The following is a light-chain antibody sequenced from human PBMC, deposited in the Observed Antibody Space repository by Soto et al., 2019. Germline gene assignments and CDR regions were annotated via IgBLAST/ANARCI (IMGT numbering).Light chain of an antibody. V-gene: IGKV1-39*01. CDR3: QQTYSAPLT. J-gene: IGKJ4*01. Sequence: DVQMTQSPSSLSASVGDRVTITCRAGHSIIRYLNWYQQKPGKAPRLLIYTASSLQSGVPSSFSGSGSGTDFTLTISSLQPEDFATYYCQQTYSAPLTFGGGTKVEIK. CDR2: TAS. CDR1: HSIIRY.